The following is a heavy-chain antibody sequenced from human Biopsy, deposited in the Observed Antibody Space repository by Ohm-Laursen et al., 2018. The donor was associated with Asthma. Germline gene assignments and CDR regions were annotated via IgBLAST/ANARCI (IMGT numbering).Heavy chain of an antibody. CDR2: ISKDASTQ. V-gene: IGHV3-30*01. Sequence: SLRLSCAASGFSFSNFAIHWVRQAPGKGLEWVGVISKDASTQDYADSVKGRFTMARDNSKNTLDLQMNSLREEDTAVYYCARDSAEWELLRYYYYGMDVWGQGTTVTVSS. CDR3: ARDSAEWELLRYYYYGMDV. CDR1: GFSFSNFA. D-gene: IGHD1-26*01. J-gene: IGHJ6*02.